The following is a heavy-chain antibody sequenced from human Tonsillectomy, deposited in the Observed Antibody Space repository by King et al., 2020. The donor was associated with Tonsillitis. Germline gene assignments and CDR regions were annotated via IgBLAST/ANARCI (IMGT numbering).Heavy chain of an antibody. V-gene: IGHV3-23*01. CDR3: VKGSPARYTLRNWFDP. CDR1: CLTKKSYA. Sequence: LRISYAVFCLTKKSYAMSWVRQATGKGLEWVSLSSDYGGSTYYADSVKGRFNISRDNSKNMIYVQMNSPRAEDTVVYYCVKGSPARYTLRNWFDPWAQGTLVTVSS. CDR2: SSDYGGST. J-gene: IGHJ5*02. D-gene: IGHD5-24*01.